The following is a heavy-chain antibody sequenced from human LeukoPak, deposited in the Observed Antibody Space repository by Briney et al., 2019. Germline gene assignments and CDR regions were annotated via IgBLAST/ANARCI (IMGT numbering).Heavy chain of an antibody. Sequence: KTSQTLSLTCAVSGGSISSGGYSWSWIRQPPGKGLEWIGYIYHSGSTYYNPSLKSRVTISVDTSKNQFSLKLSSVTAADTAVYYCARDLTGPYAFDIWGQGTMVTVSS. CDR2: IYHSGST. V-gene: IGHV4-30-2*01. D-gene: IGHD3-10*01. J-gene: IGHJ3*02. CDR1: GGSISSGGYS. CDR3: ARDLTGPYAFDI.